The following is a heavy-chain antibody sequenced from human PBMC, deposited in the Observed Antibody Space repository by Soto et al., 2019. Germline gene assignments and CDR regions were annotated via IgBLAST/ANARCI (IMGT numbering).Heavy chain of an antibody. J-gene: IGHJ6*02. D-gene: IGHD4-17*01. CDR3: ARDSLQYGDYGVGWGVAGMDV. V-gene: IGHV3-30-3*01. CDR1: GFTFSSYA. Sequence: QVQLVESGGGVVQPGRSLRLSCAASGFTFSSYAMHWVRQAPGKGLEWVAVISYDGSNKYYADSVKGRFTISRDNSKNTLYLQMNSLRAEDTAVYYCARDSLQYGDYGVGWGVAGMDVWGQGTTVTVSS. CDR2: ISYDGSNK.